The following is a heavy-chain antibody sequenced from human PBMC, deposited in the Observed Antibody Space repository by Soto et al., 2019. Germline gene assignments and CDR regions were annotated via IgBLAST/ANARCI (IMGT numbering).Heavy chain of an antibody. CDR3: AHRVLRTVFGLVTTTAIYFDF. Sequence: QITLNESGPTQVKPRQTLTLTCTFSGFSLTTSGVGLGWILQSPGKAPEWLALIYWDDDKRYSPSLKSRLTITKDTSKNQVVLTMADLDPADTATYYCAHRVLRTVFGLVTTTAIYFDFWGQGTPVAVSS. CDR2: IYWDDDK. CDR1: GFSLTTSGVG. J-gene: IGHJ4*02. D-gene: IGHD3-3*01. V-gene: IGHV2-5*02.